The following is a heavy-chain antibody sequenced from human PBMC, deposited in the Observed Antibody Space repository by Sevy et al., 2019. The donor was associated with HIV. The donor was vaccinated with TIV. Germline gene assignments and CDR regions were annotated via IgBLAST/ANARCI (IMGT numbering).Heavy chain of an antibody. D-gene: IGHD6-19*01. CDR1: GASITSTDYY. J-gene: IGHJ4*02. CDR2: IRHGGYT. CDR3: VGPKLTYSSGWHYFDY. V-gene: IGHV4-39*01. Sequence: SETLSLTCSVSGASITSTDYYWGWIRQSPGKGLEWIASIRHGGYTFYNPSLKSRVSISADTSKNQFSLKLRFVSVGETSIYYCVGPKLTYSSGWHYFDYWGQGTVVTVSS.